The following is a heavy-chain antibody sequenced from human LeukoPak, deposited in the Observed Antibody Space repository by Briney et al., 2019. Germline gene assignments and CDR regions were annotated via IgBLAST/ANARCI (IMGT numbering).Heavy chain of an antibody. V-gene: IGHV3-30*04. Sequence: GRSLRLSCAASGFTFSSYAMHWVRQAPGKGLEWVAVISYDGSNKYYADSVKGRFTISRDNSKNTLYLQMNSLRAEDTAVYYCARGRVAAAGVLVYWGQGTLVTVSS. D-gene: IGHD6-13*01. CDR3: ARGRVAAAGVLVY. CDR2: ISYDGSNK. CDR1: GFTFSSYA. J-gene: IGHJ4*02.